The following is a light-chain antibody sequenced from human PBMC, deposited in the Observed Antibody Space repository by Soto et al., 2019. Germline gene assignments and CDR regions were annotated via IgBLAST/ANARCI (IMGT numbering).Light chain of an antibody. CDR2: YDS. Sequence: SYELTQPPSVSVAPGKTARITCGGNNIGSKSVNWYQQKPGQAPVLVIYYDSDRPSGIPERFSGSNSGNTATLTISRVEAGDEADYYCQVWDSSSDPNVVFGGGTKLTVL. V-gene: IGLV3-21*04. J-gene: IGLJ2*01. CDR1: NIGSKS. CDR3: QVWDSSSDPNVV.